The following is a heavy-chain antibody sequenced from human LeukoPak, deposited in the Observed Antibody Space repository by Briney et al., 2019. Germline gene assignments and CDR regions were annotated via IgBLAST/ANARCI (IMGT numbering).Heavy chain of an antibody. V-gene: IGHV1-69*04. J-gene: IGHJ4*02. CDR1: GGTFSSYA. D-gene: IGHD3-22*01. CDR3: ARDSSGYYQIRCFDY. Sequence: GSSVKVSCKASGGTFSSYAISWVRQAPGQGLEWMGRIIPIFGIANYAQKFQGRVTITAVKSTSTAYMELSSLRSEDTAVYYCARDSSGYYQIRCFDYWGQGTLVTVSS. CDR2: IIPIFGIA.